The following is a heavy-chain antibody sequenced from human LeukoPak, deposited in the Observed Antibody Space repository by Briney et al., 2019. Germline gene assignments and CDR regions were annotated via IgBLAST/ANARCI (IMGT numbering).Heavy chain of an antibody. CDR1: GGSISSYY. Sequence: SETLSLTCTVSGGSISSYYWSWVRQPPGKGLEWIGYIYTSGSTNYNPSLKSRVTISVDTSKNQFSLKLSSVTAADTAVYYCASYYDILTGYSGFDYWGQGTLVTVSS. J-gene: IGHJ4*02. CDR3: ASYYDILTGYSGFDY. V-gene: IGHV4-4*09. CDR2: IYTSGST. D-gene: IGHD3-9*01.